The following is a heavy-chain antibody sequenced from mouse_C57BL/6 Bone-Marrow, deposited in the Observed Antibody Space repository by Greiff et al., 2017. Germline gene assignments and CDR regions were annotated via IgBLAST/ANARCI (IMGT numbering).Heavy chain of an antibody. CDR1: GYTFTGYW. CDR2: ILPGSGST. J-gene: IGHJ1*03. V-gene: IGHV1-9*01. Sequence: VQLQQSGAELMKPGASVKLSCKAPGYTFTGYWIEWVKQRPGHGLEWIGEILPGSGSTNYNEKFKGKATFTADTSSNTAYMQLSSLTTEDSAIYYCARVGYSNYVAHWYFDVWGTGTTVTVSS. D-gene: IGHD2-5*01. CDR3: ARVGYSNYVAHWYFDV.